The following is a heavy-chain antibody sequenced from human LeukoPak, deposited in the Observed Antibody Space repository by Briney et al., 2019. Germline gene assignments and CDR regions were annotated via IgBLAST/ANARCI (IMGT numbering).Heavy chain of an antibody. D-gene: IGHD2-8*01. Sequence: ASVKVSCKXSGYTFTSYDINWVRQATGQGLERMGWMNPNSGNTGYAQKFQGRVTITRNTSISTAYMELSSLRSEDTAVYYCARAHCTNGVCYSGYWGQGTLVTVSS. CDR2: MNPNSGNT. CDR3: ARAHCTNGVCYSGY. CDR1: GYTFTSYD. J-gene: IGHJ4*02. V-gene: IGHV1-8*03.